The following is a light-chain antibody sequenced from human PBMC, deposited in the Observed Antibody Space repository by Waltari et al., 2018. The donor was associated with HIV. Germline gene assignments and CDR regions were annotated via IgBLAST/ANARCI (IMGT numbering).Light chain of an antibody. CDR1: SLRNYY. V-gene: IGLV3-19*01. CDR2: GKT. J-gene: IGLJ2*01. Sequence: SSELTQDPAVSVALGQTIRITCQGDSLRNYYASWYQQKPAQAPVHVIYGKTNRPSGIPDRFSGSYSANTASLTSTGAQAEYEADYYCNSRDSSGNLVVFGGGTKVTVL. CDR3: NSRDSSGNLVV.